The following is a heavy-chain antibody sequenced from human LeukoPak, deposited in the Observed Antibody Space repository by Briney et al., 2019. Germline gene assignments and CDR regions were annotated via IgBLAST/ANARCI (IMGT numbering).Heavy chain of an antibody. V-gene: IGHV3-23*01. J-gene: IGHJ6*03. CDR3: DPMWFGEGDYKYYMDV. Sequence: GGSLRLSCAAPKFTFSTSALSWVRQAPGRGLEWVSGISGSGAKAYYSDSVKGRFTISRDNSKSILYLQMNSLRVEDTALYEKDPMWFGEGDYKYYMDVWGKGTTVTVSS. D-gene: IGHD3-10*01. CDR2: ISGSGAKA. CDR1: KFTFSTSA.